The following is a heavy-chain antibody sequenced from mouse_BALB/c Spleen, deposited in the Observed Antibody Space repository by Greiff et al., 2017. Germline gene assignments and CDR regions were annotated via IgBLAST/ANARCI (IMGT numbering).Heavy chain of an antibody. CDR2: ISSGGSYT. J-gene: IGHJ2*01. D-gene: IGHD2-1*01. CDR3: TSAYGNYFY. CDR1: GFTFSSYT. V-gene: IGHV5-6-4*01. Sequence: EVKLMESGGGLVKPGGSLKLSCAASGFTFSSYTMSWVRQTPEKRLEWVATISSGGSYTYYPDSVKGRFTISRDNAKNTLYLQMSSLKSEDTAMYYCTSAYGNYFYWGQGTTLTVSS.